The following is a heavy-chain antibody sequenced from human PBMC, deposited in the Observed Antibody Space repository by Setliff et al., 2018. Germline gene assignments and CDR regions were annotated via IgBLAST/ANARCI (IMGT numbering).Heavy chain of an antibody. CDR3: AKVPRREGLPVDDY. Sequence: ASVKVSCKVSGYRLIEVSMHWVRQAPGKGLEWMGGFDPEDGEAIYAQKFQGRVTMTEDTSTDTAYMELSSLRAEDTAVYYCAKVPRREGLPVDDYWGQGTLVTVSS. CDR2: FDPEDGEA. J-gene: IGHJ4*02. D-gene: IGHD3-9*01. V-gene: IGHV1-24*01. CDR1: GYRLIEVS.